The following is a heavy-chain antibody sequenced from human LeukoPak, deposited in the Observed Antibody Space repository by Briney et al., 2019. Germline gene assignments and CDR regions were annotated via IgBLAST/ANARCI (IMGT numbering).Heavy chain of an antibody. CDR2: IYYSGST. CDR1: GGSISSYY. V-gene: IGHV4-59*08. J-gene: IGHJ4*02. D-gene: IGHD4-11*01. CDR3: ARQDSNYGGGYFDY. Sequence: SETLSLTCTVSGGSISSYYWSWIRQPAGKGLEWIGYIYYSGSTNYNPSLKSRVTISVDTSKNQFSLKLSSVTAADTAVYYCARQDSNYGGGYFDYWGQGTLVTVSS.